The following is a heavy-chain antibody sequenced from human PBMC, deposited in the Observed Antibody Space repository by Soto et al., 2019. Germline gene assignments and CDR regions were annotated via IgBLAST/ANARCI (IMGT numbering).Heavy chain of an antibody. CDR2: IYYSGST. V-gene: IGHV4-31*03. D-gene: IGHD3-22*01. CDR1: GGSISSGGYY. J-gene: IGHJ5*02. CDR3: ARDVTRYYDSSGYFNWFDP. Sequence: PSETLSLTCTVSGGSISSGGYYWSWIRQHPGKGLEWIGYIYYSGSTYYNPSLKSRVTISVDTSKNQFSLKLSSVTAADTAVYYCARDVTRYYDSSGYFNWFDPWGQGTLVTVSS.